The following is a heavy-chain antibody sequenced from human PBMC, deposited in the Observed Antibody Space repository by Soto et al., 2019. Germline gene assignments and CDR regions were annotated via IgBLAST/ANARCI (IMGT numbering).Heavy chain of an antibody. J-gene: IGHJ4*02. CDR3: ARDAVYYDSSGYYFDY. CDR2: IWYDGSNK. CDR1: GFTFSSYG. V-gene: IGHV3-33*01. D-gene: IGHD3-22*01. Sequence: QVQLVESGGGVVQPGRSLRLSCAASGFTFSSYGMHWVRQAPGKGLEWVAVIWYDGSNKYYADSVKGRFTISRDNSKNTLYLKLNSLGAEDTAVYYCARDAVYYDSSGYYFDYWGQGTLVTVSS.